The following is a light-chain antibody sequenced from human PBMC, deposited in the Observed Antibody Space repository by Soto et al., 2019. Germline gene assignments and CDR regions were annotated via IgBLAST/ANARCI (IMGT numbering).Light chain of an antibody. V-gene: IGKV1-39*01. CDR3: QEGSTLLT. CDR1: QSVSTY. Sequence: DIQLTRSRSSLSTSVGDRDTITCRTSQSVSTYLNWYQQRPGKAPKLLIYGASSLQSGVPSRFSGSGSGTHFTLTISSLQPEDFATYYCQEGSTLLTFGGGTKVDIK. J-gene: IGKJ4*01. CDR2: GAS.